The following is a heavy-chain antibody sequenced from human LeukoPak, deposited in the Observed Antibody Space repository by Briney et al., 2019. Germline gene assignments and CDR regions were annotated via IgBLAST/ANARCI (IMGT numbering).Heavy chain of an antibody. Sequence: NASETLSLTCTVSGGSFNNYYWNWIRQPAGKGLEWIGRIYSSGSTDYNPSLKSRVTMSVDTSKNQFSLNLTSVTAADTAVYYCARLTIFGVLTINWFDPWGQGTLVTVSS. CDR1: GGSFNNYY. CDR3: ARLTIFGVLTINWFDP. J-gene: IGHJ5*02. D-gene: IGHD3-3*01. CDR2: IYSSGST. V-gene: IGHV4-4*07.